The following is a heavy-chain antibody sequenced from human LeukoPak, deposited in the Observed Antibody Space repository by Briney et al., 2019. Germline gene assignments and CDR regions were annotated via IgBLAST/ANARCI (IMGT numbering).Heavy chain of an antibody. CDR2: INPNSGGT. CDR3: ARTPPYGDLTFGVFDY. J-gene: IGHJ4*02. D-gene: IGHD4-17*01. Sequence: GASVKVSCKASGYTFTGYYMHWVRQAPGQGLEWMGWINPNSGGTNYAQKFQGRVTMTRDTSISTAYMELSRLRSDDTAVYYCARTPPYGDLTFGVFDYWGQGTLVTVSS. V-gene: IGHV1-2*02. CDR1: GYTFTGYY.